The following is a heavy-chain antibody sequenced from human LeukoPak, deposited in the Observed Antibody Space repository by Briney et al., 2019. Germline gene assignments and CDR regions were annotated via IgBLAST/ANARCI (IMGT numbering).Heavy chain of an antibody. Sequence: SVKVSCKASGYTFTGYYMHWVRQAPGQGLEWMGGIIPIFGTANYAQKFQGRVTITADESTSTAYMELSSLRSEDTAVYYCAREPGIGAFDIWGQGTMVTVSS. J-gene: IGHJ3*02. CDR2: IIPIFGTA. CDR1: GYTFTGYY. D-gene: IGHD3-10*01. CDR3: AREPGIGAFDI. V-gene: IGHV1-69*13.